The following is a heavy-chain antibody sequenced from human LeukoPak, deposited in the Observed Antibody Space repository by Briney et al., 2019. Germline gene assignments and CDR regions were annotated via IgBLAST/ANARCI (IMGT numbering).Heavy chain of an antibody. CDR1: GGSVSSNSFY. CDR3: AAGISATTIVSWFDP. CDR2: MYYSGST. J-gene: IGHJ5*02. Sequence: PSETLSLTCTVSGGSVSSNSFYWGWIRQSPGRGLEWIGNMYYSGSTYYNPSLKSRVTISVDTSKNHFSLTLSSVTAADTAVYYCAAGISATTIVSWFDPWGQGTLVTVSS. D-gene: IGHD1-7*01. V-gene: IGHV4-39*02.